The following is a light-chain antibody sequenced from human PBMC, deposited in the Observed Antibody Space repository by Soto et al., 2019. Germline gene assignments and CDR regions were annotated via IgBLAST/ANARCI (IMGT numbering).Light chain of an antibody. V-gene: IGKV1D-12*01. CDR3: QQANSFPIT. J-gene: IGKJ5*01. Sequence: DIPMTQSPSSVSASVGDRATITCRASQGISTWLAWYQQKPGKAPNLLIYGASSLPTGVPSRFSGSGSGTDCTLTISSLQPEDLATYYYQQANSFPITFGQGTRLEI. CDR2: GAS. CDR1: QGISTW.